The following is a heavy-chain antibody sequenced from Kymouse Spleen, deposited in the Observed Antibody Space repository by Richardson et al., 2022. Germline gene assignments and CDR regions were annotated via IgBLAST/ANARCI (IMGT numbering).Heavy chain of an antibody. CDR1: GGSISSSSYY. CDR3: ARQKYNWNDYYYYGMDV. CDR2: IYYSGST. Sequence: QLQLQESGPGLVKPSETLSLTCTVSGGSISSSSYYWGWIRQPPGKGLEWIGSIYYSGSTYYNPSLKSRVTISVDTSKNQFSLKLSSVTAADTAVYYCARQKYNWNDYYYYGMDVWGQGTTVTVSS. D-gene: IGHD1-1*01. V-gene: IGHV4-39*01. J-gene: IGHJ6*02.